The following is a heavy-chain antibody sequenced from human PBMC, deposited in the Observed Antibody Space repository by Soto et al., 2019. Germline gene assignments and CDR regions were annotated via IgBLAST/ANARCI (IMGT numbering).Heavy chain of an antibody. CDR1: GYTLTNYG. Sequence: QAQLVQSGAEVKKSGASVRVSCKASGYTLTNYGVTWVRQAPGQGLEWLGRVTPYKADTNSAQNPQGRGTMATDTSTNTAYLELRSLRSDDTAVYFCATDGPSNSGNLYAFDIWGQGTMVTVSA. V-gene: IGHV1-18*04. D-gene: IGHD5-12*01. J-gene: IGHJ3*02. CDR3: ATDGPSNSGNLYAFDI. CDR2: VTPYKADT.